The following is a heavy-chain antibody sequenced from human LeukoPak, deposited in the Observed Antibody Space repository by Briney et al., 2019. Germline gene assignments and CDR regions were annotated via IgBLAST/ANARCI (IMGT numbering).Heavy chain of an antibody. Sequence: PGRSLRLSCAASGFTFSSYAMHWVRQAPGKGLEWVAVISYDGSNKYYADSVKGRFTISRDNSKNTLYLQMNSLRAEDTAVYYCARDRRITGTRGAFDIWGQGTMVTVSS. D-gene: IGHD1-7*01. CDR1: GFTFSSYA. V-gene: IGHV3-30*04. J-gene: IGHJ3*02. CDR3: ARDRRITGTRGAFDI. CDR2: ISYDGSNK.